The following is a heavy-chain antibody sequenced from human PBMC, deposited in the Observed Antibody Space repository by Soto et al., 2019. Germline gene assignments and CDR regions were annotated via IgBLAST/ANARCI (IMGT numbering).Heavy chain of an antibody. CDR1: GGSINSGGHY. D-gene: IGHD5-18*01. Sequence: QVQLQESGPGLVKPSQTLSLTCSVSGGSINSGGHYWSWIRQHPGKGLEWIGNIYKTGSTAFNRSLKDRLTISIDTSKHQFSLSLRSVTDADTAVYYCARDRIQFSVDVWGQGTTVTVSS. J-gene: IGHJ6*02. CDR2: IYKTGST. V-gene: IGHV4-31*03. CDR3: ARDRIQFSVDV.